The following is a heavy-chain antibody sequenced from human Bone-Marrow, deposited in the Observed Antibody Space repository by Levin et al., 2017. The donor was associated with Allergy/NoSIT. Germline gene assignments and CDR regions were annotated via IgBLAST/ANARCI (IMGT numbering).Heavy chain of an antibody. CDR2: IWYDGSNK. CDR3: ARVPGPPTGSGTHYYYYYGMDV. Sequence: QAGGSLRLSCAASGFTFSSYGMHWVRQAPGKGLEWVAVIWYDGSNKYYADSVKGRFTISRDNSKNTLYLQMNSLRAEDTAVYYCARVPGPPTGSGTHYYYYYGMDVWGQGTTVTVSS. D-gene: IGHD3-10*01. CDR1: GFTFSSYG. V-gene: IGHV3-33*01. J-gene: IGHJ6*02.